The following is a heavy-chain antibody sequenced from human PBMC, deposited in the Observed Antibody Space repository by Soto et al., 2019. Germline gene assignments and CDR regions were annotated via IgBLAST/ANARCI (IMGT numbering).Heavy chain of an antibody. CDR2: INSNSGGT. CDR3: ANWGIPRRDY. Sequence: ASVKVSCKASGGTFSSYAVSWVRQAPGQGLEWMGWINSNSGGTNYAQKFQGRVTMTRDASISTAYMELSRLRSDDMAVYYCANWGIPRRDYWGQGTLVTVS. V-gene: IGHV1-2*02. CDR1: GGTFSSYA. J-gene: IGHJ4*02. D-gene: IGHD7-27*01.